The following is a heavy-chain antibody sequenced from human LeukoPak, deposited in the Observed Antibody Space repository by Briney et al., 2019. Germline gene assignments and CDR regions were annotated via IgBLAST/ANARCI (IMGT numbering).Heavy chain of an antibody. CDR3: ARDRELEWHDAFDI. CDR1: GYIFTNYQ. D-gene: IGHD1-1*01. V-gene: IGHV1-2*02. CDR2: INPDSGVA. Sequence: GASVKVSCKTSGYIFTNYQMHWVRQAPGQGLEWMGWINPDSGVAHYAQNFQGRITMTRDTSISTAYMELSRLRSDDTAVYYCARDRELEWHDAFDIWGQGTMVTVSS. J-gene: IGHJ3*02.